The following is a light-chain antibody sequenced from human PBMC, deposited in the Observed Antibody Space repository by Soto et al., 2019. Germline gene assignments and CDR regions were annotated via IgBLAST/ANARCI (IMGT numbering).Light chain of an antibody. CDR2: ASS. Sequence: DLQMTQSPSSLSASVGDRVTITCRASQSISTYLNWYQRKPGKAPKLLIYASSSLQSGVPSRFSGSGSETDFTLTISSLQPEDSATYYCQQRYSVPSFGGGTKVEIK. V-gene: IGKV1-39*01. CDR1: QSISTY. J-gene: IGKJ4*01. CDR3: QQRYSVPS.